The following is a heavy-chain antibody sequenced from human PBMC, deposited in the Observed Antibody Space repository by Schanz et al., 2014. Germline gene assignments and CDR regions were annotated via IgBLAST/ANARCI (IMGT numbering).Heavy chain of an antibody. Sequence: QVQLQESGPGLVKPSQTLSLTCTVSGGSIRSGTYYWSWIRQPAGKALEWVGRVFPNGITNYNPALKTRVTISLETSKNKFALTLTSLAAADTAVYYCARDTTWRLDLWGRGTLVTVSS. CDR2: VFPNGIT. V-gene: IGHV4-61*02. D-gene: IGHD1-1*01. J-gene: IGHJ2*01. CDR3: ARDTTWRLDL. CDR1: GGSIRSGTYY.